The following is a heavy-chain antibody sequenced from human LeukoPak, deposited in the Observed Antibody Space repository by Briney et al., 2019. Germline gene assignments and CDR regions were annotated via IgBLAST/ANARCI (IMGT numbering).Heavy chain of an antibody. V-gene: IGHV3-74*01. J-gene: IGHJ4*02. Sequence: GGSLTLACAGSGFTFSSCSMHWVRQATGKGLVWVSRIKGDGSSISYADSVKGRFTIFRDNAKNTLFLQMDSLRAEDTAVYYCVRGTIAAAGIDYWGQGTLVTVSS. D-gene: IGHD6-13*01. CDR1: GFTFSSCS. CDR2: IKGDGSSI. CDR3: VRGTIAAAGIDY.